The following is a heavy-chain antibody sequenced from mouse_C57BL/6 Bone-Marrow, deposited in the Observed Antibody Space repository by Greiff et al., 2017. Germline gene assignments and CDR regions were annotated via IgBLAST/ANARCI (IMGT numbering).Heavy chain of an antibody. CDR2: IWWDDDK. CDR1: GFSLSTFGMG. CDR3: ARMARGPVDY. V-gene: IGHV8-8*01. Sequence: QVTLKVSGPGILQPSQTLSLSCSFSGFSLSTFGMGVGWIRQPSGTGLEWLAHIWWDDDKYYYPALKSRLTNSKDTSKNQVFLKIANVDTADAATYYCARMARGPVDYWGQGTTLTVSS. J-gene: IGHJ2*01. D-gene: IGHD3-1*01.